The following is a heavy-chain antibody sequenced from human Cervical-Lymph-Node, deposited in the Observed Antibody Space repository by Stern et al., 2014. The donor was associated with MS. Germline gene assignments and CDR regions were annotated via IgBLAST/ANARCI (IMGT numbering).Heavy chain of an antibody. D-gene: IGHD6-19*01. Sequence: QLQLQESGPGLVKPSETLSLTCTVSGGSISSYYWSWIRQPPGKGLEWIGYIYYSGSTNYNPSLKSRVTISVDTSKNQFSLKLSSVTAADTAVYYCARDGGVAGTSGYYYGMDVWGQGTTVTVSS. J-gene: IGHJ6*02. CDR1: GGSISSYY. V-gene: IGHV4-59*01. CDR2: IYYSGST. CDR3: ARDGGVAGTSGYYYGMDV.